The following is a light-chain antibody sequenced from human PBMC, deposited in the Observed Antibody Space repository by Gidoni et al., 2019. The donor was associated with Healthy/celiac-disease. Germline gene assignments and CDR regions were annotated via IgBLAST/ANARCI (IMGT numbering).Light chain of an antibody. CDR2: AAS. CDR1: QSISSY. CDR3: QQSYSTPPVYT. V-gene: IGKV1-39*01. J-gene: IGKJ2*01. Sequence: IQLIQTPSSLSASVGDRVTITCRASQSISSYLNWYQQKPGKAPKLLIYAASSLQSGVPSRFSGSGSGTDFTLTISSLQPEDFATYYCQQSYSTPPVYTFGQGTKLEIK.